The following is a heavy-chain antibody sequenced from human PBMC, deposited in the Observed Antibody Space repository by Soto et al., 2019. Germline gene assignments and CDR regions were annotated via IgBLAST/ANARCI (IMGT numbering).Heavy chain of an antibody. Sequence: PGGSLRLSCAASGFTFSSYAMSWVRQAPGKGLEWVSAISGSGGSTYYADSVKGRFTISRDNSKNTLYLQMNSLRAEDTAVYYCAKDGYFYGDKRSYYFDYWGQGTLVTVSS. D-gene: IGHD4-17*01. CDR2: ISGSGGST. CDR1: GFTFSSYA. CDR3: AKDGYFYGDKRSYYFDY. J-gene: IGHJ4*02. V-gene: IGHV3-23*01.